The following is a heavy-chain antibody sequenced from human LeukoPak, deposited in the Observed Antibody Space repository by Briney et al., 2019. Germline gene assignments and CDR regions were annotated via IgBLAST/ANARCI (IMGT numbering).Heavy chain of an antibody. V-gene: IGHV3-30*02. CDR2: IRYDGSNK. CDR1: GFTFSSYG. D-gene: IGHD2-2*01. Sequence: GGSLRLSCAASGFTFSSYGMHWVRQAPGKGLEWVAFIRYDGSNKYYADSVKGRFTISRDNSKNTLYLQMNSLRAEDTAVYYCANEDGVPAAYDYWGQGTLVTVSS. J-gene: IGHJ4*02. CDR3: ANEDGVPAAYDY.